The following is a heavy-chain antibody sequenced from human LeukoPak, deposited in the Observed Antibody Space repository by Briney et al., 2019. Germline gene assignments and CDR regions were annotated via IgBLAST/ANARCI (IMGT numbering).Heavy chain of an antibody. J-gene: IGHJ6*02. D-gene: IGHD2-2*01. CDR3: ARVVVAPSYRYYYYGMDV. V-gene: IGHV4-59*12. CDR2: IYYSGST. Sequence: SETLSLTCTVSGGSISSYYWSWIRQPPGKGLEWIGYIYYSGSTNYNPSLKSRVTISVDTSKNQFSLKLSSVTAADTAVYYCARVVVAPSYRYYYYGMDVWGQGTTVTVSS. CDR1: GGSISSYY.